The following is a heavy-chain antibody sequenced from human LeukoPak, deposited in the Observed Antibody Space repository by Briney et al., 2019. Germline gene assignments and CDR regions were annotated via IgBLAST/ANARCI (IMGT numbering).Heavy chain of an antibody. CDR1: GGSISSGGYY. Sequence: SETLSLTCTVSGGSISSGGYYWSWIRQPPGKGLEWIGYIYYSGSTNYSPSLRGRVTISLDTSKNQFSLKLSSVTAADTAVYYCARSYSSSGFYYYGMDVWGQGTTVTVSS. J-gene: IGHJ6*02. CDR3: ARSYSSSGFYYYGMDV. V-gene: IGHV4-61*08. D-gene: IGHD6-6*01. CDR2: IYYSGST.